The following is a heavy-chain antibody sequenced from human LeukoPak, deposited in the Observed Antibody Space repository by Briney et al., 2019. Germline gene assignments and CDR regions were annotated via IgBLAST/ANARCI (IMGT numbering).Heavy chain of an antibody. D-gene: IGHD6-6*01. Sequence: SETLSLTCAVYGGSFSGYYWSWIRQSPGKGLEWIGEINHSGSTKYNPSLKSRVSISVDTSKNQFSLKLRFVTAADTAVYYCARGLSSSSYYYYGMDVWGQGTTVTVPS. CDR2: INHSGST. V-gene: IGHV4-34*01. CDR1: GGSFSGYY. CDR3: ARGLSSSSYYYYGMDV. J-gene: IGHJ6*02.